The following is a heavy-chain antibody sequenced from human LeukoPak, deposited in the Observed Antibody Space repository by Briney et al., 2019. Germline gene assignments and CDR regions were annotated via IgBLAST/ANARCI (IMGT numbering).Heavy chain of an antibody. CDR2: IYYSGST. J-gene: IGHJ4*02. V-gene: IGHV4-39*07. Sequence: SETLSLTCTVSGGSISSSSYYWGWIRQPPGKGLEWIGSIYYSGSTYYNPSLKSRVTISVDTSKNQFSLKLSSVTAADTAVYYCATGGGTRSHRPAAPKNWGQGTLVTVSS. CDR3: ATGGGTRSHRPAAPKN. CDR1: GGSISSSSYY. D-gene: IGHD2-2*01.